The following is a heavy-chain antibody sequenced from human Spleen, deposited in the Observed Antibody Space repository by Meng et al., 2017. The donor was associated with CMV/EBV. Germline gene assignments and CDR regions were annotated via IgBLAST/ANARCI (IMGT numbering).Heavy chain of an antibody. D-gene: IGHD3-16*01. CDR2: IGTAGDT. J-gene: IGHJ4*02. CDR3: ARRMGGPYYFDY. Sequence: GGSLRLSCAASGFTFSSNDMHWVRQTTGKGLEWVSAIGTAGDTYYPGSVKGRFTISRDNSKNTLYLQMNSLRAEDTAVYYCARRMGGPYYFDYWGQGTLVTVSS. V-gene: IGHV3-13*01. CDR1: GFTFSSND.